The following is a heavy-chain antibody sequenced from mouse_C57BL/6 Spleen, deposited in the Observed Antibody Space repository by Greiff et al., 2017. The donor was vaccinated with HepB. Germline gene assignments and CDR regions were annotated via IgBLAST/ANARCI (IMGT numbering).Heavy chain of an antibody. CDR3: ARDPVFYGSSHFDY. CDR2: IYPGDGDT. CDR1: GYAFSSSW. V-gene: IGHV1-82*01. J-gene: IGHJ2*01. Sequence: VQRVESGPELVKPGASVKISCKASGYAFSSSWMNWVKQRPGKGLEWIGRIYPGDGDTNYNGKFKGKATLTADKSSSTAYMQLSSLTSEDSAVYFCARDPVFYGSSHFDYWGQGTTLTVSS. D-gene: IGHD1-1*01.